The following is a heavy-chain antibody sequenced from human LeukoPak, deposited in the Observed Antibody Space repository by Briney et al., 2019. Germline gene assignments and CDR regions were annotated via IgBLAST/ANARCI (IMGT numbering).Heavy chain of an antibody. D-gene: IGHD5-12*01. V-gene: IGHV4-59*08. CDR3: ARHFLATLSFDY. CDR2: IYYSGST. CDR1: GGSISSYY. J-gene: IGHJ4*02. Sequence: SETLSLTCTVSGGSISSYYWSWIRQPPGKGLEWIGYIYYSGSTNYNPSLKSRVTISVDTSKNQFSLKLSSVTAADTAVYYCARHFLATLSFDYRGQGTLVTVSS.